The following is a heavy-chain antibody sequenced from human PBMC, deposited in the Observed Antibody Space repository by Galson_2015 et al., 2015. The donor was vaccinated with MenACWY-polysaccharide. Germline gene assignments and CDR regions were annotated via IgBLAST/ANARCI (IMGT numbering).Heavy chain of an antibody. V-gene: IGHV3-23*01. CDR3: ARLSGYTYRSPYYSDY. D-gene: IGHD5-12*01. CDR2: MSGSGGST. J-gene: IGHJ4*02. CDR1: GFTFSSYA. Sequence: SLRLSCAAAGFTFSSYAMSWVRQAPGKGLEWVSSMSGSGGSTYYGDSVKGRFTISRDNSKNTLYLQMNSLRAEDTAIYYCARLSGYTYRSPYYSDYWGQGTLVIVSS.